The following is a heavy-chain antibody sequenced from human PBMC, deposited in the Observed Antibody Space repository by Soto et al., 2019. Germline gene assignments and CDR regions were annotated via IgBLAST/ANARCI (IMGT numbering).Heavy chain of an antibody. D-gene: IGHD4-17*01. V-gene: IGHV4-38-2*02. CDR2: IYHSGST. CDR1: GYSISSGYY. CDR3: ARDNKSYGDYYYYYYGMDV. Sequence: SETLSLTCAVSGYSISSGYYWGWIRQPPGKGLEWIGSIYHSGSTYYNPSLKSRVTISVDTSKNQFSLKLSSVTAADTAVYYCARDNKSYGDYYYYYYGMDVWGQGTTVTVSS. J-gene: IGHJ6*02.